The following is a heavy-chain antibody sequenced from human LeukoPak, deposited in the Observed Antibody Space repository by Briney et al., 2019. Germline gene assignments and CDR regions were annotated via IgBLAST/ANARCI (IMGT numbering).Heavy chain of an antibody. CDR2: IRYDGSNK. CDR1: GFTFSSYG. Sequence: GGSLRLSCAASGFTFSSYGMHWVRQAPGKGLEWVAFIRYDGSNKYYADSVKGRFTISRDNSKNTLYLQMNSLRAEDTAVYNCAKGLRFYYYYMDVWGKGTTVTISS. V-gene: IGHV3-30*02. CDR3: AKGLRFYYYYMDV. J-gene: IGHJ6*03. D-gene: IGHD5-12*01.